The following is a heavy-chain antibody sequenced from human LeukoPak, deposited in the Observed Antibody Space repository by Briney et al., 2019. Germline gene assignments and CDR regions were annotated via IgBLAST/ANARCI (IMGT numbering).Heavy chain of an antibody. CDR3: ARRVGVSGSFDY. CDR1: GYSFTSYW. J-gene: IGHJ4*02. D-gene: IGHD3-10*01. V-gene: IGHV5-51*01. CDR2: IYPGDSYT. Sequence: GESLKISCKGSGYSFTSYWIAWVRQMPGKGLEWMGIIYPGDSYTTYSPSFQGQVTISADKSISTAYLQWRSLKASDTAMYCCARRVGVSGSFDYWGQGTLVTVSS.